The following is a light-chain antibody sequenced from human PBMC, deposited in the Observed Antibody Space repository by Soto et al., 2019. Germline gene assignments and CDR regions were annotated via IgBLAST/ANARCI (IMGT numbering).Light chain of an antibody. J-gene: IGKJ5*01. CDR3: QQRSNWPIT. Sequence: EIVLTQSPATLSLSPGERATLSCRASPSVTNFLAWYQQKPGQAPRLLIYGASSRTTGIPDRFSGSGSGTDFTLTISRLEPEDFALYYCQQRSNWPITFGQGTRLEIK. CDR2: GAS. CDR1: PSVTNF. V-gene: IGKV3D-20*02.